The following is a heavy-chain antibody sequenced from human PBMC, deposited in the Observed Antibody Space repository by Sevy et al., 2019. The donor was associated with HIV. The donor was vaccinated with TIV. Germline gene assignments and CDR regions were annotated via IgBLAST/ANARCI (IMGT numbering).Heavy chain of an antibody. D-gene: IGHD2-2*01. V-gene: IGHV1-69*13. Sequence: ASVKVSCKASGGTFSSYAISWVRQAPGQGLEWMGGIIPIFGTANYAQKFQGRVTITADESTSTAYMELSSLRSEDTAVYYCASRKVTAAMGPPYYYYGMDVWGQGTTVTVSS. J-gene: IGHJ6*02. CDR1: GGTFSSYA. CDR3: ASRKVTAAMGPPYYYYGMDV. CDR2: IIPIFGTA.